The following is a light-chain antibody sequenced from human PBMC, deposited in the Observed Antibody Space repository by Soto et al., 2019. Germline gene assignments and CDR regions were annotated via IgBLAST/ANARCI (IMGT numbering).Light chain of an antibody. V-gene: IGKV1-5*01. CDR2: DAS. J-gene: IGKJ2*01. CDR3: QQYNSYSPYT. CDR1: QSISSW. Sequence: DIQMTQSPSTLSASVGDRVTITCRAGQSISSWLAWYQQKPGKAPKLLIYDASSLESGVPSRFSGSGSGTEFTLTISSLQPDDFANYYCQQYNSYSPYTFGQGTKVDIK.